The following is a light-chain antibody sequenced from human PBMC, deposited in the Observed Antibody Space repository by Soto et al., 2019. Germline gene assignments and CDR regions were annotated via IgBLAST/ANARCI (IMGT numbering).Light chain of an antibody. Sequence: QSLLTQPACVSSSPGHSITISGTGTSSDVGGYNYDSWCQQHPGKAPKLMIYEVSSRPSGISNRFSDSKSGNTASLTISGLQAEAEADYYCSSYTSSNFWVFGEGTKVTVL. CDR3: SSYTSSNFWV. V-gene: IGLV2-14*01. CDR2: EVS. J-gene: IGLJ3*02. CDR1: SSDVGGYNY.